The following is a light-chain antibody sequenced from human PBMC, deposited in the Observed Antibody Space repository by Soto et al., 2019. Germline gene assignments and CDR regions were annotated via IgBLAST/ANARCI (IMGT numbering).Light chain of an antibody. J-gene: IGKJ5*01. CDR3: QQYYSTPIT. Sequence: DIVMTQSPDSLAVSLGERATINCKSSQSVLYSSTNKNYLAWYQQKPGQPPKLLIYWASTRESGVPDRFSGSGSGTDFTLTYSSVQAEDVAVYYCQQYYSTPITFGQGTRLEIK. CDR1: QSVLYSSTNKNY. V-gene: IGKV4-1*01. CDR2: WAS.